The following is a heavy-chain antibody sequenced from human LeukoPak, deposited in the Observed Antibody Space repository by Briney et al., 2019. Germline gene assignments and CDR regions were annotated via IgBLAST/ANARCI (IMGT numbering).Heavy chain of an antibody. J-gene: IGHJ4*02. CDR2: IYPGDSDT. D-gene: IGHD3-16*02. Sequence: GESLKISCKGSGYSFTNYWIGWVRQMPGKGLEWMGIIYPGDSDTRYSPSFQGQVTISAGKSISTAYLQWSSLKASDTAMYYCARHVKITFGGVIALYYFDYWGQGTLVTVSS. CDR1: GYSFTNYW. V-gene: IGHV5-51*01. CDR3: ARHVKITFGGVIALYYFDY.